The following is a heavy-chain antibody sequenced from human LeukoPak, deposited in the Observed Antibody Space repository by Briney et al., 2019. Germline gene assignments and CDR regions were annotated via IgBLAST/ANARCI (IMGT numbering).Heavy chain of an antibody. CDR1: GGSISSYY. Sequence: PSETLSLTCTVSGGSISSYYWSWIRQPPGKGLEWIGEINHSGSTNYNPSLKSRVTISVDTSKNQFSLKLSSVTAADTAVYYCAREATTSAALRFLEWFPGHNWFDPWGQGTLVTVSS. D-gene: IGHD3-3*01. J-gene: IGHJ5*02. CDR2: INHSGST. V-gene: IGHV4-34*01. CDR3: AREATTSAALRFLEWFPGHNWFDP.